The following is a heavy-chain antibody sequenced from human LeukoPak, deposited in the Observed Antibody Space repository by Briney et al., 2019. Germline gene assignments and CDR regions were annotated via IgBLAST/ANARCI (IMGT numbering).Heavy chain of an antibody. V-gene: IGHV3-48*01. Sequence: GGSLRLSCAASGFTFNSYSMNWVRQAPGKGLEWVSYISSSSSTIYYADSVKGRFTISRDNAKNSLYLQMNSLRAEDTAVYYCARTMTTVTTLGYFDYWGQGTLVTVSS. CDR3: ARTMTTVTTLGYFDY. CDR2: ISSSSSTI. J-gene: IGHJ4*02. CDR1: GFTFNSYS. D-gene: IGHD4-17*01.